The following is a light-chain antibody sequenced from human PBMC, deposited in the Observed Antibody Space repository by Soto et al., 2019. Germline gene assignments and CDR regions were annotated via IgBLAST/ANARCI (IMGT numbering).Light chain of an antibody. Sequence: EIVMTQSPATLSLSPGERATLSCRPSQSVNSNLGWYQKKVGPAPRLLIYGISTRATGIPARFSGSGSGTDFPLTISSLQFEYFAVYYCQQYNNWPRTFGQGTKVDI. J-gene: IGKJ1*01. V-gene: IGKV3-15*01. CDR2: GIS. CDR3: QQYNNWPRT. CDR1: QSVNSN.